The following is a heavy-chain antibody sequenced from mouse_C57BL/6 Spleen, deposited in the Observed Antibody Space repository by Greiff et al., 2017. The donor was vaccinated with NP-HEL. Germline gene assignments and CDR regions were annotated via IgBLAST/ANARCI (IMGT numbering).Heavy chain of an antibody. V-gene: IGHV1-19*01. CDR3: ARPYDYDDAMDD. J-gene: IGHJ4*01. CDR1: GYTFTDYY. CDR2: ITPYNGGT. D-gene: IGHD2-4*01. Sequence: EVQLQQSGPVLVKPGASVKMSCKASGYTFTDYYMNWVKQSHGKSLEWIGVITPYNGGTSSNRKFKGKATLTVDKSNSTAYMELNSLTSEDSEVYYCARPYDYDDAMDDWGQGTSVTVSS.